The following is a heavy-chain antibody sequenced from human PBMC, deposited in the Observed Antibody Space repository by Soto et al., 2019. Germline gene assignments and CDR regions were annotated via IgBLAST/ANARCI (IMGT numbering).Heavy chain of an antibody. CDR1: ADTFNNYG. V-gene: IGHV1-69*13. CDR2: VVPLFGTA. D-gene: IGHD2-15*01. CDR3: ASGVAVDRFEF. J-gene: IGHJ4*01. Sequence: SVKVSCKASADTFNNYGFSWVRQAPGQGLECVGGVVPLFGTANYAQKFQGRATISADESASAVYLELTHLQSDDTAIFYCASGVAVDRFEFWGLGTLVTVSS.